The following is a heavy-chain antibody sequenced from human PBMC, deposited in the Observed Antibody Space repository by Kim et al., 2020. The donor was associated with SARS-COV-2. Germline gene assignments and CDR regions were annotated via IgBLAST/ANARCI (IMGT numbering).Heavy chain of an antibody. CDR3: ARQYYDFWSGYYGINWFDP. V-gene: IGHV5-10-1*01. CDR2: IDPSDSYT. D-gene: IGHD3-3*01. Sequence: GESLKISCKGSGYSFTSYWISWVRQMPGKGLEWMGRIDPSDSYTNYSPSFQGHVTISADKSISTAYLQWSSLKASDTAMYYCARQYYDFWSGYYGINWFDPWGQGTLVTVSS. CDR1: GYSFTSYW. J-gene: IGHJ5*02.